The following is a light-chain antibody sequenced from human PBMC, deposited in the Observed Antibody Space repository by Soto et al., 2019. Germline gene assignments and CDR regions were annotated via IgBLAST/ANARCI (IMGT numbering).Light chain of an antibody. J-gene: IGKJ1*01. CDR2: GAS. V-gene: IGKV3-15*01. CDR1: QSVSSK. CDR3: QHYNDWPPTWT. Sequence: EIVMTQSPATLSESPGERATLSCRASQSVSSKLAWYQQKPGQAPRVLIHGASTRATGIPARFSGSGSGTEFTLTISSLQSEDFAVYYCQHYNDWPPTWTLGQGTKV.